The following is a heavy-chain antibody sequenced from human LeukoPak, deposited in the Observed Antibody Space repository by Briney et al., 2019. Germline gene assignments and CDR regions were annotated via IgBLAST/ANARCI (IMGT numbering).Heavy chain of an antibody. Sequence: GSLRLSCAASGFIFSTYVMSWVRQAPGKGLEWIGEINHSGSTNYNPSLKSRVTISVDTSKNQFSLKLSSVTAADTAVYYCAYWLSTVGWFDPWGQGTLVTVSS. CDR1: GFIFSTYV. CDR3: AYWLSTVGWFDP. CDR2: INHSGST. D-gene: IGHD3-9*01. V-gene: IGHV4-34*08. J-gene: IGHJ5*02.